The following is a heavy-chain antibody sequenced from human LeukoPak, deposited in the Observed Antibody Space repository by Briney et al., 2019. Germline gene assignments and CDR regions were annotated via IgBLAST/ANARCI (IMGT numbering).Heavy chain of an antibody. V-gene: IGHV3-30*02. CDR3: ARGGHVAAAKSDY. Sequence: GGSLRLSCAASGFTFSSYGMHWVRQAPGKGLEWVAFIRYDGSNKYYADSVKGRFSISRDNSKNTLYLQMNSLRAEDTAVYYCARGGHVAAAKSDYWGQGTLVTVSS. CDR2: IRYDGSNK. J-gene: IGHJ4*02. D-gene: IGHD6-13*01. CDR1: GFTFSSYG.